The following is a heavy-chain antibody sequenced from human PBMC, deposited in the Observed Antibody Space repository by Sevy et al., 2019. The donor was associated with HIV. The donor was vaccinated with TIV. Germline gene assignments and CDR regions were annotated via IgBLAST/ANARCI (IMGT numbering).Heavy chain of an antibody. CDR3: ARPKKQWLVRGDAFDI. CDR1: GGSFSGYY. Sequence: SETLSLTCAVYGGSFSGYYWSWIRQPPGKGLEWIGEINQSGSTNYNPSLKSRVTISVDTSKNQFSLKLSSVTAADTAVYYCARPKKQWLVRGDAFDIWAQGTMVTVSS. V-gene: IGHV4-34*01. D-gene: IGHD6-19*01. J-gene: IGHJ3*02. CDR2: INQSGST.